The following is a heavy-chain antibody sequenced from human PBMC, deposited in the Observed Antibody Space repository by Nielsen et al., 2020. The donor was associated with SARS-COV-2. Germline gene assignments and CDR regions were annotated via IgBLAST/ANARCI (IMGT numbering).Heavy chain of an antibody. CDR1: GFTFGDYA. D-gene: IGHD6-13*01. J-gene: IGHJ2*01. CDR3: TREGPYSSSWFDWYFDL. V-gene: IGHV3-49*04. Sequence: GESLKISCPASGFTFGDYAMSWVRQAPGKGLEWVGFIRSKAYGGTTEYAASVKGRFTISRDDSKSIAYLQMNSLKTEDTAVYYCTREGPYSSSWFDWYFDLWGRGTLVTVSS. CDR2: IRSKAYGGTT.